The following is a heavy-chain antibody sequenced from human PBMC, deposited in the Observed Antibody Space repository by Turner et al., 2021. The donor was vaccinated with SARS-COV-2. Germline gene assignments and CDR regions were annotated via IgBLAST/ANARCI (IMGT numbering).Heavy chain of an antibody. D-gene: IGHD1-26*01. CDR3: ARPVGATTRFQSLYGMDV. V-gene: IGHV1-69*04. J-gene: IGHJ6*02. CDR2: SSPILGKA. CDR1: EVTFRTYA. Sequence: QVQLVPSGAEVKKRGSYVRASCKASEVTFRTYATNWVRQAPGQGLEWVGRSSPILGKANFAQKCQGRVTIIADKSTISAYMALSSLRSEDTAVYYGARPVGATTRFQSLYGMDVWGQGTTVTVSS.